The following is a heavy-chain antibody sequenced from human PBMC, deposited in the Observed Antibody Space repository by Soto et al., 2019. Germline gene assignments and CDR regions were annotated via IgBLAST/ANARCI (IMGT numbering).Heavy chain of an antibody. D-gene: IGHD2-2*01. Sequence: KPSETLSLTCTVSGGSISSYYWSWIRQPPGKGLEWIGYIYYSGSTNYNPSLKSRVTITVDTSKNQFSLKLSSVTAADTAVYYCGGFNVVVVAAAISGWFDAWGQGXLVTVYS. J-gene: IGHJ5*02. CDR3: GGFNVVVVAAAISGWFDA. CDR2: IYYSGST. V-gene: IGHV4-59*01. CDR1: GGSISSYY.